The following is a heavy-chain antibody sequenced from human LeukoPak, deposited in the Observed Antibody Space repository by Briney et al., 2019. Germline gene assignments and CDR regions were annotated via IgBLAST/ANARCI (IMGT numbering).Heavy chain of an antibody. CDR3: AKVQFNWGPIDY. CDR1: GFTFSNFA. V-gene: IGHV3-23*01. CDR2: IDGSGEKT. Sequence: AGGSLRLSCAASGFTFSNFAIRWVRQVPGKGLEWVSSIDGSGEKTHYPDSVRGRFTVSRDNSKNTLYLQMSSLRVEDTATYFCAKVQFNWGPIDYWGQGTPVIVSS. D-gene: IGHD7-27*01. J-gene: IGHJ4*02.